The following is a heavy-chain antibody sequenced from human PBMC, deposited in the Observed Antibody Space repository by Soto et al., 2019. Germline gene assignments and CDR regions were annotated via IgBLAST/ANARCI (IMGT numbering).Heavy chain of an antibody. CDR2: INPIKGDT. J-gene: IGHJ3*01. D-gene: IGHD2-2*02. Sequence: GASVKVSCKASGYTFSTYGITWVRQAPGQGLDWMGWINPIKGDTNSAAICQDRVTMTTDTSTRTAYMELRSLKSDDTAVYHCARVKVPAAILGAFDLWGQGTLVTVSS. CDR3: ARVKVPAAILGAFDL. CDR1: GYTFSTYG. V-gene: IGHV1-18*01.